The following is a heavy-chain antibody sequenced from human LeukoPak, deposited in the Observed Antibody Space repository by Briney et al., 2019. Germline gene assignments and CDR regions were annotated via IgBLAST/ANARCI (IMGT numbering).Heavy chain of an antibody. CDR3: GRGSRETTMFYYYCMDV. CDR2: VSDSGSTT. J-gene: IGHJ6*03. Sequence: PGGSLRLSCTASGFPFSDYAMNWVRQAPGEGLEWVAGVSDSGSTTYSADSVKGRFTISRDDSKNTLYLHMNSLRVDDTAIYYCGRGSRETTMFYYYCMDVWGKGTTVIVSS. V-gene: IGHV3-23*01. D-gene: IGHD3-10*01. CDR1: GFPFSDYA.